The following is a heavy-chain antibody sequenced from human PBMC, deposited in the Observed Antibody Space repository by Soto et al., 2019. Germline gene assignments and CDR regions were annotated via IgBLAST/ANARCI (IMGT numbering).Heavy chain of an antibody. Sequence: QVQLQESGPGLVKPSQTLSLTCTVSGGSISSGGYYWSWIRQHPGKGLEWIGYIYYSGSTYYNPSLTSRVTISVDTSKTPVSRKLSSVTAADTAVYYCASEPGVLGYYYYGMAVWGQGTTVTVSS. J-gene: IGHJ6*02. V-gene: IGHV4-31*03. CDR1: GGSISSGGYY. D-gene: IGHD2-8*01. CDR3: ASEPGVLGYYYYGMAV. CDR2: IYYSGST.